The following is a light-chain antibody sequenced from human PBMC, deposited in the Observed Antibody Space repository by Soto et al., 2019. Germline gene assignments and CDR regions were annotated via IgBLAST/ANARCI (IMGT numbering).Light chain of an antibody. CDR3: SSYTSSSTLEV. J-gene: IGLJ1*01. V-gene: IGLV2-14*01. CDR2: EVS. CDR1: SSDVGGYNY. Sequence: QSALTQPASVSWSPGQSITISCTGTSSDVGGYNYVSWYQQHPGKAPKLMIYEVSNRPSGVSNRFSGSKSGNTASLTISGLQAEDEADYYCSSYTSSSTLEVFGTGTKLTVL.